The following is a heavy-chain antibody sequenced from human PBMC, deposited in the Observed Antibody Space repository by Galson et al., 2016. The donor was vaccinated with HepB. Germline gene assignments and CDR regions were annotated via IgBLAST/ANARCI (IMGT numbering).Heavy chain of an antibody. CDR3: ARVRLGLLHLDS. D-gene: IGHD3-3*01. CDR2: IYKSGFT. V-gene: IGHV4-61*01. Sequence: SETLSLTCTVSGGSVNRGNDYWNWIRQPPGKGLEWIGYIYKSGFTNYNPSLESRVTISGDTSKNQFALKLSSVTAADTAVYYCARVRLGLLHLDSWGQGSLVTVSS. CDR1: GGSVNRGNDY. J-gene: IGHJ4*02.